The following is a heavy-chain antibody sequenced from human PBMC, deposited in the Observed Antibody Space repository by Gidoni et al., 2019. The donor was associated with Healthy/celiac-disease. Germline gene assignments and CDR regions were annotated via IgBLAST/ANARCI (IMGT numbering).Heavy chain of an antibody. Sequence: QVQLQQWGAGLLKPSEALSLTCSVYGGSFSGYYWSWLRQPPGKGLEWIGEINHSGGINYNPSLKSRVTISVDTSKNQFSLKLSSVTAADTAVYYCARGDDYWSGNNYWGQGTLVTVSS. CDR1: GGSFSGYY. V-gene: IGHV4-34*01. J-gene: IGHJ4*02. CDR3: ARGDDYWSGNNY. D-gene: IGHD3-3*01. CDR2: INHSGGI.